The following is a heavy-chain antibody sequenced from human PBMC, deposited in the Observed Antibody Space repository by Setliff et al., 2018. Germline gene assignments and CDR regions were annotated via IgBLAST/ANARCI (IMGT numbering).Heavy chain of an antibody. CDR1: GDSISSGIYH. V-gene: IGHV4-61*02. J-gene: IGHJ5*02. D-gene: IGHD1-26*01. CDR3: ARVLNWFDP. Sequence: PSETLSLTCSVSGDSISSGIYHWSWIRQPAGKGLEWIGRIYVNGGSTTYSPSLKSRVTISVDTSKNQFSLKLSSVTAADTAVYYCARVLNWFDPWGQGTLVTVS. CDR2: IYVNGGST.